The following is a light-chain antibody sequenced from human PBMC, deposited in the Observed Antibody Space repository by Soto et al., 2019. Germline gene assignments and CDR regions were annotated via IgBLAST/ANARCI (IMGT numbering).Light chain of an antibody. CDR1: QSVSSSY. Sequence: EIVLTQSPGTLSLSPGERATLSCRASQSVSSSYLAWYQQKPGQAPRILIYGASSRATGIPDTFSGSGSGTDFTLTISRLEPEDFAVYYCHHYGSSRTFGQGTKVEIK. V-gene: IGKV3-20*01. CDR2: GAS. J-gene: IGKJ1*01. CDR3: HHYGSSRT.